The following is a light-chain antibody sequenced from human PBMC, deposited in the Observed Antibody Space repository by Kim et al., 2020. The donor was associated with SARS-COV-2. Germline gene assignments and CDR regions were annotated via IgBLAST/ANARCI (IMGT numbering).Light chain of an antibody. V-gene: IGKV3-15*01. CDR1: QSVTPL. J-gene: IGKJ2*01. CDR3: QQYNNWPPYT. Sequence: VSPRASAPLSCIASQSVTPLFALSQPPPGPAPSLLIFGASTTATAIPASFSGSGSGTEFPLTISSLQSEDFAVYYCQQYNNWPPYTFGQGTKLEI. CDR2: GAS.